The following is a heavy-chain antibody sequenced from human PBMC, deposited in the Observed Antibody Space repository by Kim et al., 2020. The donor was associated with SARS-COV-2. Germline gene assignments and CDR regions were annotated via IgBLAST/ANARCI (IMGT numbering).Heavy chain of an antibody. CDR3: ARDEGWNYVHYGMDV. D-gene: IGHD1-7*01. J-gene: IGHJ6*02. Sequence: ADSVRGRFTISRDNAKKSLYLQMSSRSVEDTAVYYCARDEGWNYVHYGMDVWGQGTTVTVSS. V-gene: IGHV3-21*01.